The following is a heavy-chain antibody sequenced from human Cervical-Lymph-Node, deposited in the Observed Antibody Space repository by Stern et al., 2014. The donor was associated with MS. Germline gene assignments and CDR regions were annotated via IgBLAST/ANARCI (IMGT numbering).Heavy chain of an antibody. CDR2: IFPRDSNT. Sequence: EVQLVQSGAEVKKPGESLKISCEASGYLFDDYWIGWVRQMSGRGLELVAIIFPRDSNTRYSPSVQGQATISADKSISPAYFQGSSLKASDPAMYYWARSPATPSGYDRFDYWGQGALVTVSS. CDR3: ARSPATPSGYDRFDY. D-gene: IGHD5-12*01. J-gene: IGHJ4*02. V-gene: IGHV5-51*03. CDR1: GYLFDDYW.